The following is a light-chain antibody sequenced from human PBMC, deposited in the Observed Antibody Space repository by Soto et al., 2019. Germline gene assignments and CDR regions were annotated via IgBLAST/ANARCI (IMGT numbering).Light chain of an antibody. J-gene: IGKJ5*01. Sequence: ENVLTQSPGTLSLSPGVRATLSCRAGQGVTTNFAWYQQKSGQSPRLLIYDVSIRATGVPARFSGAGSETDFTLTISGLQSEDSAVYFCQQYNNWPFSFGQGTRLEIK. CDR3: QQYNNWPFS. CDR2: DVS. V-gene: IGKV3-15*01. CDR1: QGVTTN.